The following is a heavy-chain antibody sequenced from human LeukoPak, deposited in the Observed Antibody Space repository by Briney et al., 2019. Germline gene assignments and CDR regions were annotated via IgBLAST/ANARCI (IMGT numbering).Heavy chain of an antibody. Sequence: ASVKVSCKASGYTFTGYYMNWVRQAPGQGLEWMGWINPNSGATIYAQKFQGRVTMTRDTSISTAYLELRSLRSDDTAVYYCARDQYSGSFYYWGQGTLVTVSS. D-gene: IGHD1-26*01. V-gene: IGHV1-2*02. CDR2: INPNSGAT. J-gene: IGHJ4*02. CDR3: ARDQYSGSFYY. CDR1: GYTFTGYY.